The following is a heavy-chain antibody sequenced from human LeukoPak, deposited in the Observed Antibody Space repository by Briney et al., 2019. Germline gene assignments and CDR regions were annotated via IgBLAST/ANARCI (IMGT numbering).Heavy chain of an antibody. J-gene: IGHJ6*02. CDR1: GFTVSNYW. Sequence: GGSLRLSCAASGFTVSNYWMSWVRQAPGKGLEWVANIKQDGSEKYYVDSVKGRFTISRDNAKNSLYLQMNSLRAEDTAVYYCARDSLYYGTDVWGQGTTVTVSS. V-gene: IGHV3-7*01. CDR2: IKQDGSEK. CDR3: ARDSLYYGTDV.